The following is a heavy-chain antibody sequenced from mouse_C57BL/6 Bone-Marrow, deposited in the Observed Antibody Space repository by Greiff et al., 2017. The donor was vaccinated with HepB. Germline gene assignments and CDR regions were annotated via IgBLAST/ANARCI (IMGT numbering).Heavy chain of an antibody. V-gene: IGHV1-59*01. CDR2: IDPSDSYT. CDR3: ARDILRS. J-gene: IGHJ2*01. D-gene: IGHD1-1*01. Sequence: QVQLQQPGAELVRPGTSVKLSCKASGYTFTSYWMHWVKQRPRQGLEWIGVIDPSDSYTNYNQKFKGKATFTVDTSSSTAYMQLRSLTSEDSAVYYFARDILRSWGQGTTLTVSS. CDR1: GYTFTSYW.